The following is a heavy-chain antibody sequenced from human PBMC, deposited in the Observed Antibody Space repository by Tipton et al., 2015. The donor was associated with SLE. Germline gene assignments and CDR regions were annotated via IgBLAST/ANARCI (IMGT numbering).Heavy chain of an antibody. V-gene: IGHV1-2*06. CDR2: MNPNSGGT. CDR1: GYNFNAYY. J-gene: IGHJ4*02. D-gene: IGHD6-19*01. CDR3: ARVGSGWFHFDY. Sequence: LVQSGAEVKKSGASVKVSCKASGYNFNAYYIHWVRQAPGHGLEWMGQMNPNSGGTHYAQSFQGRVTMTGDTSVSTAYMELSGLRSDNTAVYFCARVGSGWFHFDYWGQGALVTVSS.